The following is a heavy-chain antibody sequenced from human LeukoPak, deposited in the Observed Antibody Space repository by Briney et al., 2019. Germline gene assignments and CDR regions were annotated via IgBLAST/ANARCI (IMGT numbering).Heavy chain of an antibody. J-gene: IGHJ6*03. CDR1: GGSISSSSYY. CDR3: ARHVRITLIRGARGYYYYYMDV. Sequence: SETLSLTCTVSGGSISSSSYYWGWIRQPPGKGLEWIGNIYYSGSTPYNPALKSRVTTSLDTSTNQFSLKLTSVTAADTAVYYCARHVRITLIRGARGYYYYYMDVWGKGTTVTVSS. D-gene: IGHD3-10*01. V-gene: IGHV4-39*01. CDR2: IYYSGST.